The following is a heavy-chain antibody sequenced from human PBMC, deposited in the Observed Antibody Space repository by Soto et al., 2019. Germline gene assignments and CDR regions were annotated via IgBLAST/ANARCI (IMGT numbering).Heavy chain of an antibody. D-gene: IGHD6-13*01. CDR1: GFTFSDYY. CDR2: ISSSSSYT. J-gene: IGHJ4*02. Sequence: PGGSLRLSCAASGFTFSDYYMSWIRQAPGKGLEWVSYISSSSSYTNYADSVKGRFTISRDNAKNSLYLQMNSLKAEDTAVYYCASYSSSWPYYFAYWGQGTLVTVSS. CDR3: ASYSSSWPYYFAY. V-gene: IGHV3-11*06.